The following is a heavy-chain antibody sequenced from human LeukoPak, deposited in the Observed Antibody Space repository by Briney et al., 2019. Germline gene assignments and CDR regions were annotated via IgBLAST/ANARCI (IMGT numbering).Heavy chain of an antibody. Sequence: KPSETLSLTCTVSGDSISTSYSYWGWIRRPPGRGLEWVGSIYYTGNTYSNSSLKSRVSMFVDTSKNQFSLILTSVTAADTAVYYCARQTGVGLFILPGGQGTLVTVSS. D-gene: IGHD3-3*01. CDR3: ARQTGVGLFILP. V-gene: IGHV4-39*01. J-gene: IGHJ4*02. CDR1: GDSISTSYSY. CDR2: IYYTGNT.